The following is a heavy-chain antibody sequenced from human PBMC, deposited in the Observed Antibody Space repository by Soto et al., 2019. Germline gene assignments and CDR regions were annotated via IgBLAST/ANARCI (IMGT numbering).Heavy chain of an antibody. J-gene: IGHJ6*02. D-gene: IGHD3-10*01. CDR1: GASVSGQY. CDR3: ARGGITMAWNYYYYGMDV. Sequence: SETLSLTCAVSGASVSGQYWSWIRQPPGKGLEWVGEIIPTGSTTYNPSLKSRLSFSLDTSKNHFSLNLSSVSVADTAVYYCARGGITMAWNYYYYGMDVWGQGTTVTVPS. V-gene: IGHV4-34*01. CDR2: IIPTGST.